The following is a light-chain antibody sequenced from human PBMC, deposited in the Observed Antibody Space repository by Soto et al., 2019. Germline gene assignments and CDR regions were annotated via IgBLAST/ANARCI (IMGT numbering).Light chain of an antibody. Sequence: EIVMTQSPASLSVSPGERATLSCTASQSVSRCLAWYQQKPGQAPRLLIHGASTWATGVPARFSGSGSGTEFTLTISSLQSEDSAIYYCQQYKNWPWTFGQGTKVDIK. CDR2: GAS. CDR1: QSVSRC. V-gene: IGKV3-15*01. J-gene: IGKJ1*01. CDR3: QQYKNWPWT.